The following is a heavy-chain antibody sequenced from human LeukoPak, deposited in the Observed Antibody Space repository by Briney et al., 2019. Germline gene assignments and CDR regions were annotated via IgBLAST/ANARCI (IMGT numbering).Heavy chain of an antibody. V-gene: IGHV4-34*01. CDR1: GGSFSGYY. J-gene: IGHJ4*02. CDR3: SRENGAFSPFGY. CDR2: INHSGST. D-gene: IGHD2-8*01. Sequence: SETLSLTCAVYGGSFSGYYWSWIPQPPGRGLEWIGEINHSGSTNYSPSLSSRVIMALDTSKNHLSLHLTSVTAADTAVYYCSRENGAFSPFGYWGQGYLVTVLS.